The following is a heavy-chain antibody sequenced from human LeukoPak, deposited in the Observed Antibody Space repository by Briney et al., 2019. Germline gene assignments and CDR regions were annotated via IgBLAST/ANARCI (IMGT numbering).Heavy chain of an antibody. J-gene: IGHJ4*02. D-gene: IGHD4-17*01. V-gene: IGHV7-4-1*02. CDR2: INTNTGNP. CDR1: GYTFTSYA. CDR3: ARVPEDNGDYGGHY. Sequence: ASVKVSCKASGYTFTSYAMNWLRQAPGQGLEWMGWINTNTGNPTYAQGFTGRFVFSLDTSVSTAYLQISSLKAEDTAVYYCARVPEDNGDYGGHYWGQGTLVTVSS.